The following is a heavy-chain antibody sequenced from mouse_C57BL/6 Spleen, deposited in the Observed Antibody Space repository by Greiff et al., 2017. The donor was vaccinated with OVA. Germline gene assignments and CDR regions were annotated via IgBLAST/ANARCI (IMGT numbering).Heavy chain of an antibody. J-gene: IGHJ2*01. D-gene: IGHD1-1*01. V-gene: IGHV1-53*01. CDR3: ARTFYYGSIPYYFDY. CDR2: INPSNGGT. CDR1: GYTFTSYW. Sequence: QVQLKESGTELVKPGASVKLSCKASGYTFTSYWMHWVKQRPGQGLEWIGNINPSNGGTNYNEKFKSKATLTVDKSSSTAYMQLSSLTSEDSAVYDCARTFYYGSIPYYFDYWGQGTTLTVSS.